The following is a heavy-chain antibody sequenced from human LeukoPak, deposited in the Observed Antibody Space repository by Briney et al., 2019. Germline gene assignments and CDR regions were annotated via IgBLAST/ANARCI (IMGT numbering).Heavy chain of an antibody. Sequence: GASVKVSCKASGYTFINYYIHWVRQAPGQGLEWMGCINPNTGATHYAQRFQGRVTVTRDTSILTAYMDLSGLTFDDRAVYYCARKFVGYHLDVWGQGTTVTVSS. V-gene: IGHV1-2*02. CDR3: ARKFVGYHLDV. CDR2: INPNTGAT. D-gene: IGHD1-26*01. CDR1: GYTFINYY. J-gene: IGHJ6*02.